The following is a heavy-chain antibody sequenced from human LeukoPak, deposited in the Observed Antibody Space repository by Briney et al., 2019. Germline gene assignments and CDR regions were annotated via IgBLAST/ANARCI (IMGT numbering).Heavy chain of an antibody. V-gene: IGHV4-59*01. Sequence: SETLSLTCTVSGGSISSYYWSWIRQPPGKGLEWIGYIYYSGSTNYNPSLKSRVTISVDTSKNQFSLKLSSVTAADTAVYHCARNIVVVPADIPDYYYYYMDVWGKGTTVTVSS. CDR3: ARNIVVVPADIPDYYYYYMDV. CDR2: IYYSGST. CDR1: GGSISSYY. D-gene: IGHD2-2*01. J-gene: IGHJ6*03.